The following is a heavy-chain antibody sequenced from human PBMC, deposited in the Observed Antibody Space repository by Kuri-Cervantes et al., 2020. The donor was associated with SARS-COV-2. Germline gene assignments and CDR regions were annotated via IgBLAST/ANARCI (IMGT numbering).Heavy chain of an antibody. CDR1: GGTFSSYA. V-gene: IGHV1-69*13. J-gene: IGHJ6*02. CDR2: IIPIFGTA. CDR3: ARSIAAPYGDYYYYYGMDV. Sequence: SVKVSCKASGGTFSSYAISWVRQAPGQGLEWMGGIIPIFGTANYAQKFQGRVTITADESTSTAYMELSSLRSEDMAVYYCARSIAAPYGDYYYYYGMDVWGQGTTVTVSS. D-gene: IGHD6-6*01.